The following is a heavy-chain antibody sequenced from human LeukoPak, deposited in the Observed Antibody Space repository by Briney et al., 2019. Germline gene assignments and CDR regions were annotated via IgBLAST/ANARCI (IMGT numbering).Heavy chain of an antibody. CDR2: IIPIFGTA. V-gene: IGHV1-69*13. J-gene: IGHJ4*02. CDR1: GGTFSSYA. Sequence: SVKVSCKASGGTFSSYAISWVRQAPGQGLEWMGGIIPIFGTANYAQKFQGRVTITADESTSTAYMELSSLRSEDTAVYYCARSERGTIVVVPAAMFDYWGQGTLVTVSS. CDR3: ARSERGTIVVVPAAMFDY. D-gene: IGHD2-2*01.